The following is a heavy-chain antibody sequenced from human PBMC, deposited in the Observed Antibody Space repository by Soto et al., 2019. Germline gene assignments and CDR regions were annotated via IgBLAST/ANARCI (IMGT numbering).Heavy chain of an antibody. J-gene: IGHJ4*02. V-gene: IGHV3-30-3*01. CDR1: GFAFRTHA. CDR2: ASYDGTNK. D-gene: IGHD1-1*01. CDR3: ARDQEEIKQRIDY. Sequence: QVQLVESGGGVVQPGRSLRLSCAAYGFAFRTHAMHWVRQAPGKGLAWVGVASYDGTNKHYADSVEGRFTISRDSSKDTRYLQMNSLRVEDTALYECARDQEEIKQRIDYWGQGALVSVTS.